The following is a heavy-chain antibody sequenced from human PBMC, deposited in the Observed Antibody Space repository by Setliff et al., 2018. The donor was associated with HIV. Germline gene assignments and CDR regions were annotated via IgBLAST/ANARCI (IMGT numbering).Heavy chain of an antibody. CDR2: IYYSGTT. CDR1: GDSVTRGGDF. J-gene: IGHJ4*02. D-gene: IGHD6-13*01. CDR3: ARGSHGTSWTDY. Sequence: SETLSLTCTVSGDSVTRGGDFWSWIRQRPGKGLEWIGYIYYSGTTYYNPSLKSRVTMSVDTSTSRLSLKVHSVTAADTAMYYCARGSHGTSWTDYWGQGTLVTVSS. V-gene: IGHV4-31*03.